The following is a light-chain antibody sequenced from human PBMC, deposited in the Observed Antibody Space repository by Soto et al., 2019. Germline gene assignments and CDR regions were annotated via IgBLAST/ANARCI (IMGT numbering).Light chain of an antibody. CDR1: SSNIGSNT. V-gene: IGLV1-44*01. CDR2: SNN. CDR3: AAWYDSLNGYV. Sequence: QTVVTQPPSASGTPGQRVTISCSGSSSNIGSNTVNWYQQLPGTAPKLLIYSNNQRPSGVPDRFSGSKSGSSASLAISGLQSEDGADYYCAAWYDSLNGYVFGSGTKLTGL. J-gene: IGLJ1*01.